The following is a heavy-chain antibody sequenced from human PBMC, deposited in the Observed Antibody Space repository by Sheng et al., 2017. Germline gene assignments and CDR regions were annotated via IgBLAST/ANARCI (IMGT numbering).Heavy chain of an antibody. Sequence: EVQLVESGGGLVQPGGSLRLSCAASGFTFSNYDMNWVRQAPGKGLEWVSYITSSGNTITYADSVKGRFTISRDNAKNSLYLQMNDLRAEDTAIYYCVRRLEYWGQGTLVTVSS. J-gene: IGHJ4*02. V-gene: IGHV3-48*03. CDR2: ITSSGNTI. CDR1: GFTFSNYD. CDR3: VRRLEY.